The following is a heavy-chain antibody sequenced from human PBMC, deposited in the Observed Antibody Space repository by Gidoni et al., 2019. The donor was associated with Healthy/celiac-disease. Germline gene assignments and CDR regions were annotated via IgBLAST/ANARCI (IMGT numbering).Heavy chain of an antibody. J-gene: IGHJ6*02. D-gene: IGHD2-21*01. CDR2: IYTSGST. CDR3: ARWGHIYYYGMDV. V-gene: IGHV4-4*07. Sequence: QVQLQETGPGLVTPSETLSLTCTVSGGSISSYYGSWIRQPAGKGLEWMGRIYTSGSTNYNPSLKSRVTMSVDTSKNQFSLKLSSVTAADTAVYYCARWGHIYYYGMDVWGQGTTVTVSS. CDR1: GGSISSYY.